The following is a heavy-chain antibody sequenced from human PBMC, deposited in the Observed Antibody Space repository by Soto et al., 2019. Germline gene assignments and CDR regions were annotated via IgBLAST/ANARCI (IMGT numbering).Heavy chain of an antibody. J-gene: IGHJ4*02. CDR2: IFSSGST. CDR3: AREGSYSAYNFAHGIQLWSFDF. D-gene: IGHD5-12*01. V-gene: IGHV4-4*07. Sequence: SLTCSVSGYSINRGYYWGWVRQPAGKGLEWIGRIFSSGSTSFNPSLESRVAMSVDTSKNHFSLNLSSVTAADMAVYYCAREGSYSAYNFAHGIQLWSFDFWGQGALVTVSS. CDR1: GYSINRGYY.